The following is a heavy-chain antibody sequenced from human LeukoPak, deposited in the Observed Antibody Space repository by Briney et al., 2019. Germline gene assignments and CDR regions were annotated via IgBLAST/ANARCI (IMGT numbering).Heavy chain of an antibody. CDR2: INPDGSAK. CDR3: ARDKS. Sequence: GGSLRLSCAASGFSFSQSWMTWVRQAPGKGLEWVASINPDGSAKHYVDSVKGRFTISRDNSKNTLYLQMNSLRAEDTAVYYCARDKSWGQGTLVTVSS. J-gene: IGHJ4*02. CDR1: GFSFSQSW. V-gene: IGHV3-7*03.